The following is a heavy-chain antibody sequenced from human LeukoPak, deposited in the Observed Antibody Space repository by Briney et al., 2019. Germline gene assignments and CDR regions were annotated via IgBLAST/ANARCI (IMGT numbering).Heavy chain of an antibody. V-gene: IGHV1-3*01. CDR3: ARGTHYDYVWGSHRSLNDAFDI. J-gene: IGHJ3*02. D-gene: IGHD3-16*02. Sequence: ASVKVSCKASGYTFTSYAMHWVRQAPGQRLEWMGWINAGNSNTKYSQKFQGRVTITRDTSASTAYMELSSLRSEDTAVYYCARGTHYDYVWGSHRSLNDAFDIWGQGTMVTVSS. CDR1: GYTFTSYA. CDR2: INAGNSNT.